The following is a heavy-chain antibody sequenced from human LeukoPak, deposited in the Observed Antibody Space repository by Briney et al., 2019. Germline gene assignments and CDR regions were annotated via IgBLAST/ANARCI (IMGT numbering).Heavy chain of an antibody. Sequence: PGESLKISCKGSGYSFTNYWITWVRQMPGKGLEWMGTIDPSDSYTNYSPSFQGHVSISVDKSISTAYLQWSSLKASDTAMYYCARHLYGSVTYNVDYWGQGTLVTVSS. CDR2: IDPSDSYT. J-gene: IGHJ4*02. V-gene: IGHV5-10-1*01. CDR3: ARHLYGSVTYNVDY. D-gene: IGHD3-10*01. CDR1: GYSFTNYW.